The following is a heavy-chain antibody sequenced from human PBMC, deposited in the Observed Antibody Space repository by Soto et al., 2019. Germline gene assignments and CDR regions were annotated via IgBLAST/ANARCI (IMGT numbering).Heavy chain of an antibody. V-gene: IGHV1-69*02. CDR2: IIPILGIA. CDR3: ARADYGDPPPYYYYYRDV. CDR1: GGTFSSYT. D-gene: IGHD4-17*01. Sequence: QVQLVQSGAEVKKPGSSVKVSCKASGGTFSSYTISWVRQAPGQGLEWMGRIIPILGIANYAQKFQGGVTITADKSTSTAYRALSSLRSEDTAVYYCARADYGDPPPYYYYYRDVWGKGTTVTVSS. J-gene: IGHJ6*03.